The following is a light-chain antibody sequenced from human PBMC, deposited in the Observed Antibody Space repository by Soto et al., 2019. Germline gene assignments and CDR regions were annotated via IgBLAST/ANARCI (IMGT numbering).Light chain of an antibody. CDR3: QQYNSYSPLT. Sequence: DLQITHSPSTLPASLGDGVTITSRADQSISTLLALYQQKPGEAPNLLIYKASRLETGVPSGFSGSGSGTEFTLTISCLQPDDFATYYCQQYNSYSPLTFGGGTKVDIK. V-gene: IGKV1-5*03. CDR2: KAS. CDR1: QSISTL. J-gene: IGKJ4*01.